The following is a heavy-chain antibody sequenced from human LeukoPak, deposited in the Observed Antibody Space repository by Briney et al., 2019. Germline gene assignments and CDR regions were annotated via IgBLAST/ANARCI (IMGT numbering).Heavy chain of an antibody. V-gene: IGHV3-74*01. D-gene: IGHD6-13*01. CDR3: ARDSSFAAAGLVYLFDY. CDR2: INNDGTRT. Sequence: PGGSLRLSCAISGFTFSNYWMAWDRQAPGKGLVWVSHINNDGTRTSYAHSVKGRFPISRDNAKNTLYLQMNSLRAEDTAVYYCARDSSFAAAGLVYLFDYWGQGTLVTVSS. CDR1: GFTFSNYW. J-gene: IGHJ4*02.